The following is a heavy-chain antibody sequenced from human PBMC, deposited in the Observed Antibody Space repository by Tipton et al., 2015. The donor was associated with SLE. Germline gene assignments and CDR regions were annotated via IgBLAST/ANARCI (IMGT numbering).Heavy chain of an antibody. V-gene: IGHV3-9*01. CDR2: ISSNSDSI. Sequence: SLRLSCAASGFTFDDYAMHWVRQAPGKGLQWVSGISSNSDSIGYADSVKGRFTISRDNAKKSLYLQMNSLRAEDTAVYYCARGFLGMKAAQYYFDYWGQGTLVTVSS. CDR3: ARGFLGMKAAQYYFDY. D-gene: IGHD6-25*01. J-gene: IGHJ4*02. CDR1: GFTFDDYA.